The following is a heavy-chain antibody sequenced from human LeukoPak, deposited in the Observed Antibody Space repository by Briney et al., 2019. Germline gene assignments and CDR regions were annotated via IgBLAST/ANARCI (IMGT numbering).Heavy chain of an antibody. CDR1: GFTFSSYS. D-gene: IGHD1-26*01. CDR3: ASSGSYRFDY. V-gene: IGHV3-48*02. J-gene: IGHJ4*02. Sequence: GGSLRLSCAASGFTFSSYSMNWVRQAPGKGLEWVSHITASGTAMFYADSEKGRFTISRDNAKNSLYLQMNSLRDEDTAVYYCASSGSYRFDYWGQGTLVTVSS. CDR2: ITASGTAM.